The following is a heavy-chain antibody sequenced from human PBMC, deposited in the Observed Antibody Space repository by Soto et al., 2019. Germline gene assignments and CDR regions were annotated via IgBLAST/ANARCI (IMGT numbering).Heavy chain of an antibody. CDR3: VHRAGIDGNWNGGCFDY. D-gene: IGHD1-1*01. V-gene: IGHV2-5*02. Sequence: QITLRESGPTRVKPTQTLTLTCTFSGFSLSARPVAVGWIRQPPGKALERLALIYWDDDKRYSPSLMSRLTITKDTSQNQVVLTMTNMDPLDTAIYYCVHRAGIDGNWNGGCFDYWGQGALVTVSS. CDR1: GFSLSARPVA. CDR2: IYWDDDK. J-gene: IGHJ4*02.